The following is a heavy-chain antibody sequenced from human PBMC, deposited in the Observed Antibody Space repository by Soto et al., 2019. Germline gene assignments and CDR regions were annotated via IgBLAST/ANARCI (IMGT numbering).Heavy chain of an antibody. J-gene: IGHJ6*03. CDR3: ARDVVVVAGDYYYYYMDV. CDR2: IYYSGST. CDR1: GGSISSSSYY. V-gene: IGHV4-39*02. D-gene: IGHD2-15*01. Sequence: QLQLQESGPGLVKPSETLSLTCTVSGGSISSSSYYWGWIRQPPGKGLEWIGSIYYSGSTYYNPSLKSRVPISVDTSKNQFSLKLSSVTAADTAVYYCARDVVVVAGDYYYYYMDVWGKGTTVTVSS.